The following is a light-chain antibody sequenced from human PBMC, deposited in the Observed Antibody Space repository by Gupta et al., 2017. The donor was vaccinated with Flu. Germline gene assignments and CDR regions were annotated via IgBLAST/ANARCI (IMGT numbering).Light chain of an antibody. Sequence: STVSASVGDRVTITCRASQGISGWLAWYQHKPGQAPKRLIYAASNLQSGVPSRFSGSGSGTDFTLTISRIKPEDFATYFCKQPRTVPDTFGGGTKVEIK. V-gene: IGKV1D-12*01. J-gene: IGKJ4*01. CDR2: AAS. CDR1: QGISGW. CDR3: KQPRTVPDT.